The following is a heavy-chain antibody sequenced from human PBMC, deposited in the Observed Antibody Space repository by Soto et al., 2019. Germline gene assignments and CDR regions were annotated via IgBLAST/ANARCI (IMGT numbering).Heavy chain of an antibody. CDR2: IYYSGST. D-gene: IGHD4-4*01. Sequence: PSETLSLTCTVSGGSISSYYWSWIRHPPGKGLEWIGYIYYSGSTNYNPSLKSRVTISVDTSKNQFSLKLSSVTAADTAVYYCARDAVPHYSNYYFDYWGQGTLVTVSS. J-gene: IGHJ4*02. CDR3: ARDAVPHYSNYYFDY. V-gene: IGHV4-59*01. CDR1: GGSISSYY.